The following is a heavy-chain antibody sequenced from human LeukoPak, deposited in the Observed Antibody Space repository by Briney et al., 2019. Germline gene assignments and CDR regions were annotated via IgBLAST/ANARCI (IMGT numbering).Heavy chain of an antibody. V-gene: IGHV3-7*03. D-gene: IGHD2-15*01. CDR2: IKKDGSNK. CDR3: ARFSRSAATGY. J-gene: IGHJ4*02. Sequence: GGSLRLSCSASGFTFSYYWMSWVRQAPANGLGWVANIKKDGSNKQYVDPVKGRFTVCSDNAKNSLYLQMNSLRAEDTAVYYCARFSRSAATGYWGQGTLVSVSS. CDR1: GFTFSYYW.